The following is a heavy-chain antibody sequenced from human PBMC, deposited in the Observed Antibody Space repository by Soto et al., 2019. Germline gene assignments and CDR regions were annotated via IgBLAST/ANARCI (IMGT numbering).Heavy chain of an antibody. CDR1: GFTFSDYY. CDR3: ARDLGSSSFDP. J-gene: IGHJ5*02. CDR2: ISSISSYT. V-gene: IGHV3-11*06. D-gene: IGHD6-6*01. Sequence: GGSLRLSCAASGFTFSDYYMSWIRQAPGKGLEWVSYISSISSYTNYADSVKGRFTISRDKAKNSLYLQMNSLRAEDTAVYYCARDLGSSSFDPWGQGTVVTVSS.